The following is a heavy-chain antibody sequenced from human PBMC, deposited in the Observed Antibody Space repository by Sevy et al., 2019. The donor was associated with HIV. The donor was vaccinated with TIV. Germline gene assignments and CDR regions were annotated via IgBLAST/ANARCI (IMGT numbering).Heavy chain of an antibody. D-gene: IGHD3-16*01. V-gene: IGHV3-7*03. CDR3: AREDYDYIWGSLYYFDY. CDR2: IKQDGSEK. CDR1: GFTFSSYW. Sequence: GGCLRLSCAASGFTFSSYWMSWVRQAPGKGLEWVDNIKQDGSEKYYVDSVKGRFTISRDNAKNSLYLQMNSLRAEDTAVYYCAREDYDYIWGSLYYFDYWGQGTLVTVSS. J-gene: IGHJ4*02.